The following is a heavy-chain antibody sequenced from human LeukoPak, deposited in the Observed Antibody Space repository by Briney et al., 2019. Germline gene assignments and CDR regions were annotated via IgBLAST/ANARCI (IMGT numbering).Heavy chain of an antibody. J-gene: IGHJ4*02. CDR1: GFIFSSYS. V-gene: IGHV3-7*03. CDR2: IKQDGSEK. CDR3: ARRYFDY. Sequence: PGGSLRLSCAASGFIFSSYSMSWVRQAPGKGLEWVANIKQDGSEKYYVDSVKGRFTISRDNAKNSLYLQMNSLRAEDTAVYYCARRYFDYWGQGTLVTVSS.